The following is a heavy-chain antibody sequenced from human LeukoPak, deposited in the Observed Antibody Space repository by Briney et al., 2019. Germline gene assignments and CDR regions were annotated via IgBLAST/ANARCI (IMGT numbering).Heavy chain of an antibody. J-gene: IGHJ5*02. CDR2: IWYDGSNK. V-gene: IGHV3-33*06. CDR1: GFTFSSYG. D-gene: IGHD1-26*01. Sequence: PGGSLRLSCAASGFTFSSYGMHWVRQAPGKGLEWVAVIWYDGSNKYYPDSVKGRFTISRDNSKNTLYLQMNSLRAEDTAVYYCAKDSSVGATGGVFDDWGQGTLVTVSS. CDR3: AKDSSVGATGGVFDD.